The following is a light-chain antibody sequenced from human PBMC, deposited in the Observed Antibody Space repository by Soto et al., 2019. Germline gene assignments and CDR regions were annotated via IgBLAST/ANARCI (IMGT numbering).Light chain of an antibody. CDR2: AAS. CDR3: QQSHTTPYT. Sequence: IQMTHSPSYVSAFVGARVAINCRASQSINIYLNWYHQRPGRAPKLLIYAASNLQSGVPSRFSGDGVGTHFTLTISGLQPDDFATYHCQQSHTTPYTFGQGTRLEIK. J-gene: IGKJ5*01. CDR1: QSINIY. V-gene: IGKV1-39*01.